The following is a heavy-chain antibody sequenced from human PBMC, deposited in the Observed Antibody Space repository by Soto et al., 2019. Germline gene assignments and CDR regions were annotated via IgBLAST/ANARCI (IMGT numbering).Heavy chain of an antibody. CDR1: GFIVSSNY. CDR2: IYSGGST. Sequence: EVQLVESGGGLIQPGGSLRLSCAASGFIVSSNYMTWVRQAPGKGLEWVSVIYSGGSTYYADSVKGRFTISRDNSKNTVYLQMNSLRVGDTAVYYCTSGIVPISYWRQGPLVTVSS. V-gene: IGHV3-53*01. J-gene: IGHJ4*02. D-gene: IGHD2-21*01. CDR3: TSGIVPISY.